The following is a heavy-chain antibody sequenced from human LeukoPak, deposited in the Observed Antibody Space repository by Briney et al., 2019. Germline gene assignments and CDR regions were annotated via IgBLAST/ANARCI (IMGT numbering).Heavy chain of an antibody. CDR1: GGSIGTYS. Sequence: MASQTLSLTCTVSGGSIGTYSWNWIRQPAGKGLEWIGRIYSTGSTNYNPSLKSRVTMSVDTSKNQFSLNLSSVTAADTAVYYCARGRGAGDYWGQGTLVTVSS. CDR2: IYSTGST. CDR3: ARGRGAGDY. D-gene: IGHD1-26*01. V-gene: IGHV4-4*07. J-gene: IGHJ4*02.